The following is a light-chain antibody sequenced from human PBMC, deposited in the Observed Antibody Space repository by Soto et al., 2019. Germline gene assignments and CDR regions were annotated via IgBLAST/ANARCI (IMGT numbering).Light chain of an antibody. CDR1: QSISNY. CDR2: AAS. Sequence: DIQMTQSPSSLSASVGDRVTITCRASQSISNYLNWYQQKPGKAPKLLIYAASSLQSGVPSRFSGSGSGTDFTLTINSLQPEDFATYYCQQSYSTPTFGQGTKVEIK. J-gene: IGKJ1*01. CDR3: QQSYSTPT. V-gene: IGKV1-39*01.